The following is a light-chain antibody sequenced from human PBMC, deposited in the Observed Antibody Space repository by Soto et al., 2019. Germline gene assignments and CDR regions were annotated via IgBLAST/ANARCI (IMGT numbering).Light chain of an antibody. V-gene: IGKV3-15*01. CDR1: QSVSYY. CDR2: DAS. Sequence: EILITESPSTLSVSPGDAVPFSCRASQSVSYYLAWYQQKPGQAPRLLIYDASTRATGIPVRFSGSGSGTEFTLTISSLQSEDSAVYYCQQYGSSPTWTFGQGTKVDIK. J-gene: IGKJ1*01. CDR3: QQYGSSPTWT.